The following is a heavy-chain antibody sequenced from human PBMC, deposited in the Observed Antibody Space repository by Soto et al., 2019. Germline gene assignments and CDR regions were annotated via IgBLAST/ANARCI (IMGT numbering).Heavy chain of an antibody. CDR1: GFTFSSCG. CDR2: VTYEETEI. D-gene: IGHD6-25*01. Sequence: QVQLVESGGGVVQPGRSLRLSCAASGFTFSSCGMHWVRQAPGKGLERVAVVTYEETEIHYADSVKVRFTISRDNSNNMVYLQMDSLRVEDTAVYYCVKEQSSGYWRTAAYWGQGTLITVSS. CDR3: VKEQSSGYWRTAAY. J-gene: IGHJ4*02. V-gene: IGHV3-30*18.